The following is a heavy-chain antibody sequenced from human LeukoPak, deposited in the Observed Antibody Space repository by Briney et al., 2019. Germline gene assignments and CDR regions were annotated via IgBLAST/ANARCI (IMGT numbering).Heavy chain of an antibody. Sequence: SETLSLTCTVSGGSISSSSYYWGWIRQPPGKGLEWIGEIYHSGSTNYNPSLKSRVTISVDKSKNQFSLKLSSVTAADTAVYYCARAGFSNWFDPWGQGTLVTVSS. J-gene: IGHJ5*02. D-gene: IGHD3-10*01. CDR1: GGSISSSSYY. CDR2: IYHSGST. V-gene: IGHV4-39*07. CDR3: ARAGFSNWFDP.